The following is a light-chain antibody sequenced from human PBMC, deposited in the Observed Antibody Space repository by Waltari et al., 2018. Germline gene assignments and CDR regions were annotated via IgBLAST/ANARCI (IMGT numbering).Light chain of an antibody. V-gene: IGKV3-11*01. CDR3: QQRYNWPPLT. J-gene: IGKJ4*01. Sequence: EIVLTQSPATLSLSPGERATLSCSASQSVNTFLAWYQQKPGQAPRLLIYDASNRATGIPARFSGSGSGTDFTLTISSLEPEDFAVYYCQQRYNWPPLTFGGGTKVEIK. CDR2: DAS. CDR1: QSVNTF.